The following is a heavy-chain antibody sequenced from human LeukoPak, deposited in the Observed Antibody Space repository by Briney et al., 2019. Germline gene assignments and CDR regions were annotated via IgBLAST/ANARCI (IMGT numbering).Heavy chain of an antibody. D-gene: IGHD2-21*01. CDR2: INNDGSST. V-gene: IGHV3-74*01. CDR1: GFTFSSNW. Sequence: GGSLRLSCAASGFTFSSNWMHWVRQAPGKGLVWVSRINNDGSSTSYTDTVKGRFTISRDNAKNTLYLQINSLRAEDTAVYYCARDDSRGFVYWGQGTLVTVSS. J-gene: IGHJ4*02. CDR3: ARDDSRGFVY.